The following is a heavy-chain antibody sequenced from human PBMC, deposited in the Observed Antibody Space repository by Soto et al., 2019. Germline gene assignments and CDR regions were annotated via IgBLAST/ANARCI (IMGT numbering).Heavy chain of an antibody. CDR2: INSDGIST. CDR3: ARREYDSVTGYSLDY. J-gene: IGHJ4*02. Sequence: EVQLMESGGGLVQPGGSLRLSCTASGFTFSTYWMHWVRQAPGKGLVWVAPINSDGISTIYADSVKGRFTISRDNAKHALNLQMNSLRVEDTAVYFCARREYDSVTGYSLDYWGQGTLVTVSS. D-gene: IGHD3-9*01. V-gene: IGHV3-74*01. CDR1: GFTFSTYW.